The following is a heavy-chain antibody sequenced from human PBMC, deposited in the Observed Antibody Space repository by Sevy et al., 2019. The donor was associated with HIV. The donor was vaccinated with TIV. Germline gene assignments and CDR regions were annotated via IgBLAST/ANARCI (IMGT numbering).Heavy chain of an antibody. CDR3: ARGSSGSQPFDY. J-gene: IGHJ4*02. CDR2: INPNDGGK. Sequence: ASVKVSCEASGYTFTKYYMHWVRQAPGKGLEWMGIINPNDGGKTYAKKFQGRVTMTRDTSTTTVYMELTSLRSEDTAVYSCARGSSGSQPFDYWGQGTLVTVSS. D-gene: IGHD5-12*01. V-gene: IGHV1-46*01. CDR1: GYTFTKYY.